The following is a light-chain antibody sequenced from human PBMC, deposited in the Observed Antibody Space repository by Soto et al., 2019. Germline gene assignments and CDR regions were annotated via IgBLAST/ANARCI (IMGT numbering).Light chain of an antibody. CDR3: QQYHDWVT. V-gene: IGKV3D-15*01. J-gene: IGKJ4*01. Sequence: ETAMTQSPGTLSVSPGESATLSCGTSQSVSSNLAWYQQKPGQAPRLLIYGASTRATGIPARISGSGSGTEFTLTISYLRPEDSAVYFCQQYHDWVTFGGGTRVEI. CDR2: GAS. CDR1: QSVSSN.